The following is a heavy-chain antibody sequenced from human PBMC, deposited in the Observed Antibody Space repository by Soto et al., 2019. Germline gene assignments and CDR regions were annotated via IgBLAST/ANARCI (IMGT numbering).Heavy chain of an antibody. J-gene: IGHJ1*01. CDR2: IYYSGST. CDR3: ARQRAMDYDILTAAEYFQH. CDR1: GGSISSSSYY. V-gene: IGHV4-39*01. D-gene: IGHD3-9*01. Sequence: SETLSLTCTVSGGSISSSSYYWGWIRQPPGKGLEWIGSIYYSGSTYYNPSLKSRVTISVDTSKNQFSLKLSSVTAADTAVYYCARQRAMDYDILTAAEYFQHWGQGTLVTVSS.